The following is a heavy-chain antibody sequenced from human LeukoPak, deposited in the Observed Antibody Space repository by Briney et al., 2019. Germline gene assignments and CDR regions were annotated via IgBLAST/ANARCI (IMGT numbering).Heavy chain of an antibody. J-gene: IGHJ4*02. CDR1: GGSISSYY. CDR2: IYYSGST. CDR3: ARDTSGIAVAGDFDY. D-gene: IGHD6-19*01. Sequence: SETLSLTCTVSGGSISSYYWSWIRQPPGKGLEWFGSIYYSGSTYYNPSLKSRVTISVDTSKNQFSLKLSSVTAADTAVYYCARDTSGIAVAGDFDYWGQGTLVTVSS. V-gene: IGHV4-59*12.